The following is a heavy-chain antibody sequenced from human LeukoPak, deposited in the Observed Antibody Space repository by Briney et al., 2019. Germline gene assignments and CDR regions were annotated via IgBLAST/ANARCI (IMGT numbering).Heavy chain of an antibody. CDR1: GFIFSSYN. D-gene: IGHD3-22*01. Sequence: PGGSLRLSCAASGFIFSSYNMNWVRQAPGKGLEWVSSISSSSTYIYYADSVKGRFTISRDNAKNSLYLQMNSLRAEDTAVYYCARGSTYYDSSGQVPFDYWGQGTLVTVSS. CDR2: ISSSSTYI. CDR3: ARGSTYYDSSGQVPFDY. V-gene: IGHV3-21*01. J-gene: IGHJ4*02.